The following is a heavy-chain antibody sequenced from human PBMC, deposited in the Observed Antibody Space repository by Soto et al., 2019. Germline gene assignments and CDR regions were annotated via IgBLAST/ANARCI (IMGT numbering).Heavy chain of an antibody. Sequence: GASVKVSCKESGNMFTTHGTTWVRQAPGQGLEWMGRISPYNGNTNYAQKFQGRVTMTRDTSTSTAYMELSSLRSEDTAVYYCARVLQGGSCTWGQGTLVTVSS. V-gene: IGHV1-18*01. D-gene: IGHD2-15*01. CDR3: ARVLQGGSCT. CDR2: ISPYNGNT. CDR1: GNMFTTHG. J-gene: IGHJ5*02.